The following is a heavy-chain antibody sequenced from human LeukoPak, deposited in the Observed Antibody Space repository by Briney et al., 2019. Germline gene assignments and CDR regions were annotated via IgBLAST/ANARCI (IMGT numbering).Heavy chain of an antibody. CDR3: ARSAGGSGMYFDY. CDR2: MNPNSGDT. V-gene: IGHV1-8*01. Sequence: VASVTVSCTASGYTFTSYDINWVRQAPGQGLEWMGWMNPNSGDTGYVQKFQGRVTMTRDTSISTAYMEPSSLRSEDTAVYYCARSAGGSGMYFDYWGQGTLVTVSS. CDR1: GYTFTSYD. D-gene: IGHD3-10*01. J-gene: IGHJ4*02.